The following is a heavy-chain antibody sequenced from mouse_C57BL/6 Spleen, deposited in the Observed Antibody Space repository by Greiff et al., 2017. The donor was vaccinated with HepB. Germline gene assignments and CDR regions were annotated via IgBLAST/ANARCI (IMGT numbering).Heavy chain of an antibody. CDR3: ARSVTTVVVYDY. CDR2: INPYNGGT. CDR1: GYTFTDYY. D-gene: IGHD1-1*01. J-gene: IGHJ4*01. V-gene: IGHV1-19*01. Sequence: EVQLQESGPVLVKPGASVKMSCKASGYTFTDYYMNWVKQSHGQSLEWIGVINPYNGGTSYNQKFKGKATLTVDESSSPAYMELNSLTSEDSAVYYCARSVTTVVVYDYWGQGTSVTVSS.